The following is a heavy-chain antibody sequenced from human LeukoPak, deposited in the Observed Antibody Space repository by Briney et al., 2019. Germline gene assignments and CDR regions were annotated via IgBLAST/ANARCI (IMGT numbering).Heavy chain of an antibody. CDR3: ARDLNDFWSGYPDY. Sequence: GASVKVSCKASGYTFTGYYMHWVRQAPGQGLEWMGWINPNSGGTNYAQKFQGRVTMTRDTSISTAYMELSRLRSDDTAVYYCARDLNDFWSGYPDYWGQGTLVTVSS. D-gene: IGHD3-3*01. CDR1: GYTFTGYY. CDR2: INPNSGGT. V-gene: IGHV1-2*02. J-gene: IGHJ4*02.